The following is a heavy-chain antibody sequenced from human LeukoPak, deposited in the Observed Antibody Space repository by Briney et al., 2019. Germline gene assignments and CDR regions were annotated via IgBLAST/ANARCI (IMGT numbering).Heavy chain of an antibody. V-gene: IGHV3-7*01. Sequence: GGSLRLFCAASGFTFGTYWMSWVRQAPGKGLEWVANIKEDGSEKYYADSVKGRFTISRDNAKKSLYLQMNSLRADDTSVYYCAGERDMTTVWEIFEYWGQGALVTVSS. CDR2: IKEDGSEK. CDR3: AGERDMTTVWEIFEY. J-gene: IGHJ4*02. CDR1: GFTFGTYW. D-gene: IGHD4-11*01.